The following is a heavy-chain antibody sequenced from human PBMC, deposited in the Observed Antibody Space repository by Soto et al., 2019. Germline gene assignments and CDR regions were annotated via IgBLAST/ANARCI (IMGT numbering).Heavy chain of an antibody. CDR2: ISYSGST. V-gene: IGHV4-31*03. CDR1: GGSVTSGGYY. D-gene: IGHD2-21*02. J-gene: IGHJ1*01. CDR3: ATPPPYCGGDCYSLYFQH. Sequence: TLSLTCTVSGGSVTSGGYYWSWIRQHPGKGLEWIGYISYSGSTHYNPSLKSRVTISVDTSKNQFSLKLSSVTAADTAVYYCATPPPYCGGDCYSLYFQHWGQGTLVTVSS.